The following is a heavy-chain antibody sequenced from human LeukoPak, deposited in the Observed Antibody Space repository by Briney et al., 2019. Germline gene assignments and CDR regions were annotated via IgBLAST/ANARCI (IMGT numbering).Heavy chain of an antibody. D-gene: IGHD5-18*01. Sequence: GGSLRLSCAASGFSFSSYAMSWVRQSPGKGLEWVSGISGSDGSTYYADSVKGRFTISRDNSKNTLYLQMNSLRAEDTAVYYCAKASRFGYSYGPREYFYYMDVWGKGTTVTISS. V-gene: IGHV3-23*01. CDR2: ISGSDGST. J-gene: IGHJ6*03. CDR3: AKASRFGYSYGPREYFYYMDV. CDR1: GFSFSSYA.